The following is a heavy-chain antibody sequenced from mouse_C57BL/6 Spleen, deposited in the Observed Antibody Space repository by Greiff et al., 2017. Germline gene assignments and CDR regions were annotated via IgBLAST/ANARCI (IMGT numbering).Heavy chain of an antibody. J-gene: IGHJ3*01. Sequence: VKLVESGAELARPGASVKLSCKASGYTFTSYGISWVKQRTGQGLEWIGEIYPRSGNTYYNEKFKGKATLTADKSSSTAYMELRSLTSEDSAVYFCARHDYERGFAYWGQGTLVTVSA. CDR3: ARHDYERGFAY. CDR1: GYTFTSYG. V-gene: IGHV1-81*01. D-gene: IGHD2-4*01. CDR2: IYPRSGNT.